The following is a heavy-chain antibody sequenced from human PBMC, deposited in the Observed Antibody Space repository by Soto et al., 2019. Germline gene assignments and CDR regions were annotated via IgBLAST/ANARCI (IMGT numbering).Heavy chain of an antibody. V-gene: IGHV1-69*01. CDR3: XXXXXXXFSPFDY. CDR1: GGTFSSYA. Sequence: QVQLVQSGAEVKKPGSSVKVSCKASGGTFSSYAISWVRQAPGQGLEWMGGIIPIFGTANYAQKFQGRVXXTADXXTSTXXXELSSLXXXXXXXXXXXXXXXXXFSPFDYWGQGTLVTVSS. CDR2: IIPIFGTA. J-gene: IGHJ4*02.